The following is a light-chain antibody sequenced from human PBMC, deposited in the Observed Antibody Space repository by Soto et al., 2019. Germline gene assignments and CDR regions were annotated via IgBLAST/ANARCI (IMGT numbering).Light chain of an antibody. CDR3: QAWDSSTVV. J-gene: IGLJ2*01. V-gene: IGLV3-1*01. Sequence: SYELTQPPSVSVSPGQTASITCSGDKLGNKYASWYQQKPGQSPVLVIYQDIKRPSGIPERFSGSNSGNTATLTISGTQAMDEADYYCQAWDSSTVVFGGGTQLTVL. CDR2: QDI. CDR1: KLGNKY.